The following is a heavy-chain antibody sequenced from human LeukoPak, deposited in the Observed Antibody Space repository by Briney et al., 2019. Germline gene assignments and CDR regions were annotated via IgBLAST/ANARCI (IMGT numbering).Heavy chain of an antibody. CDR3: ATSFSTPANY. J-gene: IGHJ4*02. V-gene: IGHV3-7*01. Sequence: GGSLRLSCAASGIIFSNYWMSWVRQARGEGREWVANIKQDGSEKYYVDSVKGRFTISRDNAKNSLYLQMNSLRAEDTAVYYCATSFSTPANYWGQGTLVTVSS. CDR1: GIIFSNYW. D-gene: IGHD2-2*01. CDR2: IKQDGSEK.